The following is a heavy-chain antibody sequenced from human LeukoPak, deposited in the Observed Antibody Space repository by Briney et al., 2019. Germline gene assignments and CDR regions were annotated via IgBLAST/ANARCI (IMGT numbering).Heavy chain of an antibody. Sequence: GGSLRLSCADSGFTFSSYGMHWVRQAPGKGLEWVAVISLDGSNKFYADSVKGRFTISRDNSKNTLYLQMNSLRAEDTAVYYFAAYILTGRYGDFLGYRGQGTLVTVSS. CDR2: ISLDGSNK. CDR3: AAYILTGRYGDFLGY. CDR1: GFTFSSYG. J-gene: IGHJ4*02. D-gene: IGHD3-9*01. V-gene: IGHV3-30*03.